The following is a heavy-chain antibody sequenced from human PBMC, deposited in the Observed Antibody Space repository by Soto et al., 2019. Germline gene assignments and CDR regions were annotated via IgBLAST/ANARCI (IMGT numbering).Heavy chain of an antibody. V-gene: IGHV1-18*04. CDR2: ISAYNGNT. D-gene: IGHD3-3*01. J-gene: IGHJ3*02. Sequence: ASVKVSCKASGYTFTSYGISWVRQAPGQGLEWMGWISAYNGNTNYAQKLQGRVTMTTDTSTSTAYMELRSLRSDDTAVYYCARDRYDFWSGIDASDIWGQGTTVTVSS. CDR3: ARDRYDFWSGIDASDI. CDR1: GYTFTSYG.